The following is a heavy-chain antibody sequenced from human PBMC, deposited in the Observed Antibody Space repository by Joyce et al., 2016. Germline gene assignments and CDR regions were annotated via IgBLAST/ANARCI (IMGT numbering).Heavy chain of an antibody. Sequence: LQLQESGPGLVKSSETLSLTCTVSGASVSSWSYYWGWVRQPPGKGLEWIGSIYYSGNTYYNPSLKSRITISLDTSRNQYSLKLTSVTAADTAVYYYATIPYCSTTTCGDNWGQGTLVTVSS. J-gene: IGHJ4*02. D-gene: IGHD2/OR15-2a*01. CDR1: GASVSSWSYY. CDR3: ATIPYCSTTTCGDN. V-gene: IGHV4-39*01. CDR2: IYYSGNT.